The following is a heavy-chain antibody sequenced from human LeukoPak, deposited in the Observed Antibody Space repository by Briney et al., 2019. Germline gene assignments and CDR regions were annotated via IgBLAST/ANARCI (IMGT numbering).Heavy chain of an antibody. CDR2: IYSGGST. Sequence: GGSLRLSCAASGFTFSSYGMHWVRQAPGKGLEWVSVIYSGGSTYYADSVKGRFTISRDNSKNTLYLQMNSLRAEDTAVYYCARDLHYPDAFDIWGQGTMVTVSS. CDR3: ARDLHYPDAFDI. CDR1: GFTFSSYG. J-gene: IGHJ3*02. D-gene: IGHD3-10*01. V-gene: IGHV3-53*01.